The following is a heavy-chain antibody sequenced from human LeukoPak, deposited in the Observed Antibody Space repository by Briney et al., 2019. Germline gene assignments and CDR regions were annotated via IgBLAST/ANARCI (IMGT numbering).Heavy chain of an antibody. D-gene: IGHD2-15*01. CDR1: GGSISSYY. J-gene: IGHJ4*02. V-gene: IGHV4-59*08. CDR3: AGGDCSGGSCYLGY. Sequence: SETLSLTCTVSGGSISSYYWSWIRQPPGKGLEWIGYIYYSGSTNYNPSLKSRVTISVDTSKNQFSLKLSSVTAADTAVYYCAGGDCSGGSCYLGYWGQGTLVTVSS. CDR2: IYYSGST.